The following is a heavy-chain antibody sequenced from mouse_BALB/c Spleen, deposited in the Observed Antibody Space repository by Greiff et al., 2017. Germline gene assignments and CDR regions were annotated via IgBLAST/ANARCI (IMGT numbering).Heavy chain of an antibody. J-gene: IGHJ3*01. V-gene: IGHV1-9*01. CDR1: GYTFSSYW. CDR3: ARSHYYGSDWFAY. Sequence: QVQLQQSGAELMKPGASVKISCKATGYTFSSYWIEWVKQRPGHGLEWIGEILPGSGSTNYNEKFKGKATFTADTSSNTAYMQLSSLTSEDSAVYYCARSHYYGSDWFAYWGQGTLVTVSA. D-gene: IGHD1-1*01. CDR2: ILPGSGST.